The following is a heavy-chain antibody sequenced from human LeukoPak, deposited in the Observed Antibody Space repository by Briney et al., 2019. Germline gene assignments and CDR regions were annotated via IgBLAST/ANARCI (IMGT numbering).Heavy chain of an antibody. J-gene: IGHJ4*02. D-gene: IGHD5-24*01. CDR3: ARVQSERWLQFCADY. V-gene: IGHV1-18*01. Sequence: ASVKFSCKASGYTFTSYGISWVRQAPGQGLEWMGWISAYNGNTNYAQKLQGRVTMTTDTSTSTAYMELRSLRSDDTAVYYCARVQSERWLQFCADYWGQGTLVTVSS. CDR2: ISAYNGNT. CDR1: GYTFTSYG.